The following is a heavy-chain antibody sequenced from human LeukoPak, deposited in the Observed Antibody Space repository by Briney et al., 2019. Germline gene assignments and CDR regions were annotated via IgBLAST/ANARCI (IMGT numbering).Heavy chain of an antibody. CDR3: AKDISVGISHH. J-gene: IGHJ1*01. Sequence: GGSLRLSRAASGFTFSNYALSWVRQAPGKGLEWVSGISDSGRTYYADSVKGRFTISRDNSKNTLYLQMNSLRAEDTALYYCAKDISVGISHHWGQGTLVTVSS. CDR1: GFTFSNYA. CDR2: ISDSGRT. D-gene: IGHD4-23*01. V-gene: IGHV3-23*01.